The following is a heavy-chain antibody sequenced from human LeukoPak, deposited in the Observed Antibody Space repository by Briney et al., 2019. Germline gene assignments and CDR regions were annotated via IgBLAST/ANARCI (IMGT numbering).Heavy chain of an antibody. CDR2: ISAYNGNT. D-gene: IGHD3-10*01. CDR1: GYTFTGYG. J-gene: IGHJ5*02. V-gene: IGHV1-18*01. Sequence: ASVKVSCKASGYTFTGYGISWVRQAPGQGLEWMGWISAYNGNTNYAQKLQGRVTMTTDTSTSTAYMELRSLRSDDTAVYYCARDSRVYGSGSYYKWSWFDPWGQGTLVTVSS. CDR3: ARDSRVYGSGSYYKWSWFDP.